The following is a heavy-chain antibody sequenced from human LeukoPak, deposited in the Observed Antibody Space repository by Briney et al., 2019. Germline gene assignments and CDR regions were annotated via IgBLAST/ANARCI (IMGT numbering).Heavy chain of an antibody. CDR1: GYTFTSYY. V-gene: IGHV1-46*01. CDR2: IDPSGGST. CDR3: SQGWSMATLDV. Sequence: ASVKVSCKASGYTFTSYYMHWVRQAPGQGLEWMGIIDPSGGSTRYPQKFQGRATITADESTSTAYMELSSLRSEDTAVYYCSQGWSMATLDVWGQGTTVTVSS. D-gene: IGHD2-8*02. J-gene: IGHJ6*02.